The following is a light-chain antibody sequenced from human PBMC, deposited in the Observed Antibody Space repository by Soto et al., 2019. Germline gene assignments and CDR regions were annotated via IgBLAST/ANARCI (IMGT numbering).Light chain of an antibody. J-gene: IGKJ4*01. CDR2: DAA. CDR3: QQRVHWPPT. CDR1: QRVSDY. V-gene: IGKV3-11*01. Sequence: EVVLTQSPAILSLSPGDRATLSCRADQRVSDYLAWYQQKPGQPPRLLFFDAASRATGVPHRFSAGGSGTDFTLVISSLQPEDFAVYYCQQRVHWPPTFGGGTKGAI.